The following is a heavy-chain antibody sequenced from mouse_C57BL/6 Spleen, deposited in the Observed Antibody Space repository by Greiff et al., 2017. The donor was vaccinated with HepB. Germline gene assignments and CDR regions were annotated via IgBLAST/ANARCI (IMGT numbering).Heavy chain of an antibody. CDR3: AKSGSSYEDWYFDV. CDR1: GYAFSSSW. V-gene: IGHV1-82*01. D-gene: IGHD1-1*01. J-gene: IGHJ1*03. CDR2: IYPGDGDT. Sequence: VQLQQSGPELVKPGASVKISCKASGYAFSSSWMNWVKQRPGKGLEWIGRIYPGDGDTNYNGKFKGKATLTADNSSSTAYMQLSSLTSEDSAVYFCAKSGSSYEDWYFDVWGTGTTVTVSS.